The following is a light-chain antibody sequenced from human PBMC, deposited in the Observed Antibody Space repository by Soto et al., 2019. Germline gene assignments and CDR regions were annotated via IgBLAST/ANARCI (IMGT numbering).Light chain of an antibody. CDR1: QSVSSN. CDR2: SVS. Sequence: EIEMTQSPATLSVSPGERATLSCRASQSVSSNLAWYQQKPGQAPRLLIYSVSIRATGIPARVSGSGSGKEFTLTISSLQSEDFAVYYCQQYYNWPPYTFGQGTKVEIK. J-gene: IGKJ2*01. V-gene: IGKV3-15*01. CDR3: QQYYNWPPYT.